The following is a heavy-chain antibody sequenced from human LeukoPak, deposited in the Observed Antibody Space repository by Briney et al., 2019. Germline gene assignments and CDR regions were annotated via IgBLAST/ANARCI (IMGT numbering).Heavy chain of an antibody. J-gene: IGHJ5*02. CDR1: GYTFSDYY. D-gene: IGHD6-19*01. CDR2: MNPNSGNT. Sequence: RASVKVSCKTSGYTFSDYYIHWIRQAPGQGLEWMGWMNPNSGNTGYAQKFQGRVTMTRNTSISTAYMELSSLRSEDTAVYYCARGIAVAMSWFDPWGQGTLVTVSS. V-gene: IGHV1-8*02. CDR3: ARGIAVAMSWFDP.